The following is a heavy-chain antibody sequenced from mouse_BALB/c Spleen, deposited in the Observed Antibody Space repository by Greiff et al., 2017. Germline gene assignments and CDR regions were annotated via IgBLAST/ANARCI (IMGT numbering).Heavy chain of an antibody. Sequence: VHLVESGPGLVAPSQSLSITCTVSGFSLSRYSVHWVRQPPGKGLEWLGMIWGGGSTDYNSALKSRLSISKDNSKSQVFLKMNSLQTDDTAMYYCARNSGSTMITTGAMDYWGQGTSVTVSS. CDR2: IWGGGST. CDR3: ARNSGSTMITTGAMDY. J-gene: IGHJ4*01. D-gene: IGHD2-4*01. V-gene: IGHV2-6-4*01. CDR1: GFSLSRYS.